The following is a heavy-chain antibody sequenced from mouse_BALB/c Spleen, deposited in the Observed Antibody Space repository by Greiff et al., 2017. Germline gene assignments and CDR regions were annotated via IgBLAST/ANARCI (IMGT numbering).Heavy chain of an antibody. CDR3: ASLYYGGAMDY. J-gene: IGHJ4*01. D-gene: IGHD1-1*01. V-gene: IGHV5-12-1*01. CDR2: ISSGGGST. CDR1: GFAFSSYD. Sequence: EVNVVESGGGLVKPGGSLKLSCAASGFAFSSYDMSWVRQTPEKRLEWVAYISSGGGSTYYPDTVKGRFTISRDNAKNTLYLQMSSLKSEDTAMYYCASLYYGGAMDYWGQGTSVTVSS.